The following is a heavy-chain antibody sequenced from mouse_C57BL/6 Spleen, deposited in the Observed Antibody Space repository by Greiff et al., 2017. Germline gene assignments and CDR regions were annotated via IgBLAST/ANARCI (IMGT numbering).Heavy chain of an antibody. V-gene: IGHV1-61*01. J-gene: IGHJ4*01. CDR1: GYTFTSYW. CDR2: IYPSDSET. CDR3: ARGGNYDDAMDY. Sequence: QVQLQQPGAELVRPGSSVKLSCKASGYTFTSYWMDWVKQRPGQGLEWIGNIYPSDSETHYNQKFKDKATLTVDKSSSTAYMQLSSLTSEDPAVYYCARGGNYDDAMDYWGQGTSVTVSS. D-gene: IGHD2-1*01.